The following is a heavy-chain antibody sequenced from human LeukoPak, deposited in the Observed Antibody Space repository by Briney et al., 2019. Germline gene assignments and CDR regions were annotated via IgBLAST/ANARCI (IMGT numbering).Heavy chain of an antibody. CDR1: GFTFSSYA. D-gene: IGHD3-10*01. CDR2: ISYDGSNK. V-gene: IGHV3-30-3*01. J-gene: IGHJ6*03. CDR3: ARGPNYYGSGRSYYYYYYMDV. Sequence: GGSLRLSCAASGFTFSSYAMHWVRQAPGKGLEWVAVISYDGSNKYYADSVKGRFTISRDNSKNTLYLQMNSLRAEDTAVYYCARGPNYYGSGRSYYYYYYMDVWGKGTTVTVSS.